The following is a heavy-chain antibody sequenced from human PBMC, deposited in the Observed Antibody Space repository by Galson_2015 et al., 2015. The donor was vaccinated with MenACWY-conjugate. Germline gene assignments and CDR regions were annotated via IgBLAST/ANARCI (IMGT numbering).Heavy chain of an antibody. CDR2: IKSKTHSGTP. Sequence: LRLSSAASGFTFSNAWMTWVRQAPGKGLEWVGRIKSKTHSGTPDYAAPVNGRFTISRDDSRNTVYLEMNGLKAEDTGLYYCTTDYFGQYFFDSWGQGTPVTVSS. V-gene: IGHV3-15*01. CDR3: TTDYFGQYFFDS. CDR1: GFTFSNAW. J-gene: IGHJ4*02. D-gene: IGHD2/OR15-2a*01.